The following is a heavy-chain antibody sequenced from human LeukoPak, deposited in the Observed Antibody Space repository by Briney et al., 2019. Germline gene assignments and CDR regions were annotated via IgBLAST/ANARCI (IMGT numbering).Heavy chain of an antibody. CDR2: ISGSGGST. J-gene: IGHJ4*02. V-gene: IGHV3-23*01. CDR3: AKSPLRTRILLDY. D-gene: IGHD3-3*01. Sequence: GGSLRLSCVASGFTFSTYAMSWVRQAPGRGLEWVSTISGSGGSTYYADSVKGRFTISRDNSKNTLYLQMNSLRADDTAVYYCAKSPLRTRILLDYWGQGTLVTVSS. CDR1: GFTFSTYA.